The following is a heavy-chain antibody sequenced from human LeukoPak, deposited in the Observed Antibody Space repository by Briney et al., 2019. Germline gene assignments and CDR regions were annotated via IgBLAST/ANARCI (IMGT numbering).Heavy chain of an antibody. D-gene: IGHD3-10*01. V-gene: IGHV3-9*01. CDR3: ARVTTSGSYKFDY. Sequence: PGRSLRLSCAASGFTFDDYAMHWVRQAPGKGLEWVSGISRNSGSIGYADSVKGRFTISRDNSKNTLYLQMNSLRAEDTAVYYCARVTTSGSYKFDYWGQGTLVTVSS. CDR1: GFTFDDYA. CDR2: ISRNSGSI. J-gene: IGHJ4*02.